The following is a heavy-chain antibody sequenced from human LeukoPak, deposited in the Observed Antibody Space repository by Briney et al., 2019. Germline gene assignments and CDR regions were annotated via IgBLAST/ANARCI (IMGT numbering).Heavy chain of an antibody. CDR2: FDPEDGET. CDR3: ARDLMGVIITGHWFDP. J-gene: IGHJ5*02. D-gene: IGHD3-10*01. V-gene: IGHV1-24*01. CDR1: GYTLTELS. Sequence: ASVKVSCKVSGYTLTELSMHWVRQAPGKGLEWMGGFDPEDGETIYAQKFQGRVTMTEDTSTDTAYMELSSLRSEDTAVYYCARDLMGVIITGHWFDPWGQGTLVTVSS.